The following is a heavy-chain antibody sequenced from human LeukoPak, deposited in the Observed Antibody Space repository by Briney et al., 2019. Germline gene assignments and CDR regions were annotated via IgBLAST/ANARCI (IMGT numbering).Heavy chain of an antibody. CDR2: IYSGGST. Sequence: PGGSLRLSCAASGFTFSSNYMSWVRQAPGKGLEWVSVIYSGGSTYYSDSVKGRFTISRDNSKNTLYLPLNSLRADDTAVYYCARDGYYDSSGYYPRVNAFDIWGQGTMVTVS. V-gene: IGHV3-66*01. J-gene: IGHJ3*02. D-gene: IGHD3-22*01. CDR3: ARDGYYDSSGYYPRVNAFDI. CDR1: GFTFSSNY.